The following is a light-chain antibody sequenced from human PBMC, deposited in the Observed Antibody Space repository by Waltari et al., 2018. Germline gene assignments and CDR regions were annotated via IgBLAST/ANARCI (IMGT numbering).Light chain of an antibody. Sequence: QSVLTQPPSASATPGQGVTISCSGSSSNIGYNVVNWYQQLPGKAPKLLIYRNDPRASGVPARLSGSMYGTSASLAINGLQSEEEADYYCAAWDDSLRGHWVFGGGTKVTVL. J-gene: IGLJ3*02. CDR1: SSNIGYNV. CDR2: RND. CDR3: AAWDDSLRGHWV. V-gene: IGLV1-44*01.